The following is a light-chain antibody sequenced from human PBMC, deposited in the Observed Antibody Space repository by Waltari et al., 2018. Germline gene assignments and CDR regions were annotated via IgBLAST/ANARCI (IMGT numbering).Light chain of an antibody. CDR3: AAWDDSLTVR. CDR2: RND. J-gene: IGLJ3*02. CDR1: TSNIGTSF. Sequence: QSVLTQPPSASGTPGQRVTISCSGCTSNIGTSFLCWYQHLPGTAPNLLIYRNDQRPSGVPDRFSGSMSGTSASLAISGLRSEDEADYYCAAWDDSLTVRFGGGTKLTVL. V-gene: IGLV1-47*01.